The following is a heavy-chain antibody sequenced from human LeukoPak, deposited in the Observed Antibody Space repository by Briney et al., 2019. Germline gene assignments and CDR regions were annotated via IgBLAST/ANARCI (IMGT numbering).Heavy chain of an antibody. Sequence: SETLSLTCAVYGGSFSGYYWSWIRQPPGKGLEWIGEINHSGSTNYNPSLKSRVTISVDTSKNQFSLKLSSVTAADPAVYHCERGLGIVLIRYLYFDYWGQGTLVTVSS. D-gene: IGHD2-8*01. V-gene: IGHV4-34*01. CDR1: GGSFSGYY. J-gene: IGHJ4*02. CDR2: INHSGST. CDR3: ERGLGIVLIRYLYFDY.